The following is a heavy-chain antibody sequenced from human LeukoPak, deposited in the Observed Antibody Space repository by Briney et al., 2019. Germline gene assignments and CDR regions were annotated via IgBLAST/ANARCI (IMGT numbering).Heavy chain of an antibody. CDR1: GYTFTSYD. V-gene: IGHV1-8*01. CDR3: ARVGLRSSSWYGY. J-gene: IGHJ4*02. Sequence: ASVKVSCKASGYTFTSYDINWVRQSTGQGLEWMGWMNPNSGNTGYAQKFQGRVTMTRNTSISTAYMGLSSLRSEDTAVYYCARVGLRSSSWYGYWGQGTLVTVSS. D-gene: IGHD6-13*01. CDR2: MNPNSGNT.